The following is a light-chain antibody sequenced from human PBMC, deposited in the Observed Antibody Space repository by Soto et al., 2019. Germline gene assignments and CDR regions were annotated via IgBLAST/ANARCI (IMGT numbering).Light chain of an antibody. CDR1: SSNIGAGYD. V-gene: IGLV1-40*01. CDR2: GNH. CDR3: QSYDSKLSGSWV. J-gene: IGLJ3*02. Sequence: QSVLTQPPSVSGASGQGVLISCTGASSNIGAGYDVHWYQHLPGTSPKLLIYGNHNRPSGVPDRFSASKSGTSASLVISDLQAEDEADYYCQSYDSKLSGSWVFGGGTKLTVL.